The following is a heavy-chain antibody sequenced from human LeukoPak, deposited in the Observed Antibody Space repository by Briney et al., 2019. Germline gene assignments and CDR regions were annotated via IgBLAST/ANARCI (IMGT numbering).Heavy chain of an antibody. CDR1: GGTFSSYA. CDR3: ARDSGKQQLVQDFDY. J-gene: IGHJ4*02. CDR2: INPSGGST. V-gene: IGHV1-46*01. D-gene: IGHD6-13*01. Sequence: ASVKVSCKASGGTFSSYAISWVRQAPGQGLEWMGIINPSGGSTSYAQKFQGRVTMTRDTSTSTVYMELSSLRSEDTAVYYCARDSGKQQLVQDFDYWGQGTLVTVSS.